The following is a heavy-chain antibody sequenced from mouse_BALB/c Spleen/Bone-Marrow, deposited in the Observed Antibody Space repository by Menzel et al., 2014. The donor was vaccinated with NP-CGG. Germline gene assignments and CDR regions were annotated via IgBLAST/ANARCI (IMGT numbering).Heavy chain of an antibody. D-gene: IGHD2-14*01. J-gene: IGHJ4*01. V-gene: IGHV1S137*01. CDR1: GYTFTDYA. CDR3: ARSGKVRNAMDY. Sequence: VMLVESGAELVRPGVSVKISCKGSGYTFTDYAIHWVKQSHAKSLEWIGLISGYYGDAIYNQKFKGKATMTVDKSSSTAYMDLARLSSEDSAIYYCARSGKVRNAMDYWGQGPSVTVSS. CDR2: ISGYYGDA.